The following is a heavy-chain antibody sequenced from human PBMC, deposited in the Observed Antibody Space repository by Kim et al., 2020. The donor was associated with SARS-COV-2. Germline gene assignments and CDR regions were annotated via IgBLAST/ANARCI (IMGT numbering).Heavy chain of an antibody. J-gene: IGHJ4*02. CDR3: AKDQRSGYVLADYFDY. Sequence: GGSLRLSCAASGFTFSSYAMSWVRQSPGKGLEWVSSLGSGTYYADSVKGRFTISRDNSKNTLYLQMSSLRPEDTAVYYCAKDQRSGYVLADYFDYWGQGTLVTVSS. CDR2: LGSGT. D-gene: IGHD3-16*01. CDR1: GFTFSSYA. V-gene: IGHV3-23*01.